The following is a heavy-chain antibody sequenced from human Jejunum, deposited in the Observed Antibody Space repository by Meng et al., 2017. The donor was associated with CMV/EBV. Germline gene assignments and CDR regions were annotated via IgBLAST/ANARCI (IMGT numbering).Heavy chain of an antibody. CDR2: INPDGSLN. V-gene: IGHV3-7*01. CDR1: AFIFNNYY. Sequence: CVASAFIFNNYYMSWVRQAPGKGLEWVANINPDGSLNYYVDSVRGRFTISRDNAKSSLYLQMNSLRAEDTALYYCVTSYSDWGSYWGQGTLVTVSS. J-gene: IGHJ4*02. CDR3: VTSYSDWGSY. D-gene: IGHD7-27*01.